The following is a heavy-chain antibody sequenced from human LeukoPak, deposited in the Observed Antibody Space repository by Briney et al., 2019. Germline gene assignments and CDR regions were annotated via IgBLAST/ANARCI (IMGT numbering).Heavy chain of an antibody. CDR3: ARRFTGTTNFDF. CDR1: GYTFTSYG. CDR2: ISAYNGNT. Sequence: ASVKVSCKASGYTFTSYGISWRRQAPGQGLEWMGWISAYNGNTNYAQKLQGRVTMSTDTSTTTAYMELRSLRSDDTAVYYCARRFTGTTNFDFWGQGTLVTVSS. D-gene: IGHD1-1*01. J-gene: IGHJ4*02. V-gene: IGHV1-18*01.